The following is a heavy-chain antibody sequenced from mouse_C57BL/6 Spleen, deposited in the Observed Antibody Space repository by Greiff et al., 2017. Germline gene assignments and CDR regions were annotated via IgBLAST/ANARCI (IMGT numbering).Heavy chain of an antibody. CDR3: ARDDGYYRYIDV. CDR2: IHPNSGST. V-gene: IGHV1-64*01. J-gene: IGHJ1*03. CDR1: GYTFTSYW. D-gene: IGHD2-3*01. Sequence: QVQLQQSGAELVKPGASVKLSCKASGYTFTSYWMHWVKQRPGQGLAWIGMIHPNSGSTNYNEKFKSKATLTVDKSSSTAYMQLSSLTSEDSAVYYCARDDGYYRYIDVWGTGTTVTVSS.